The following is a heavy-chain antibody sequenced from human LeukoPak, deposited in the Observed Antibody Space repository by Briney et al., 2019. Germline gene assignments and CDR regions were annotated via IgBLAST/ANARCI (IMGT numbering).Heavy chain of an antibody. CDR1: GYTFTSYY. J-gene: IGHJ4*02. Sequence: ASVKVPCKASGYTFTSYYMHWVRQAPGQGLEWMGIINPSGGSTSYAQKFQGRVTMTRDTSTSTVYMELSGLRSEGTAVYYCARELATTTWYWGQGTLVTVSS. D-gene: IGHD5-24*01. CDR2: INPSGGST. CDR3: ARELATTTWY. V-gene: IGHV1-46*01.